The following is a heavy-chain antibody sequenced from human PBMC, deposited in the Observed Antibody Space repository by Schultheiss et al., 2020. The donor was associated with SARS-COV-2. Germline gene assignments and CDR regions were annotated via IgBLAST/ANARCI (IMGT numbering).Heavy chain of an antibody. D-gene: IGHD1/OR15-1a*01. V-gene: IGHV1-69*05. Sequence: SVKVSCKASGGTFSSYAISWVRQAPGQGLEWMGGIIPIFGTANYAQKFQGRVTMTTDTSTSTAYMELSSLRSEDTAVYYCASYSPQEQNYYGMDVWGQGTTVTVSS. J-gene: IGHJ6*02. CDR2: IIPIFGTA. CDR3: ASYSPQEQNYYGMDV. CDR1: GGTFSSYA.